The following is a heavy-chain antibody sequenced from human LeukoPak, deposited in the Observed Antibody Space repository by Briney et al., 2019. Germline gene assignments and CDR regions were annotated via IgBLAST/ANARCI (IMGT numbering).Heavy chain of an antibody. J-gene: IGHJ4*02. CDR2: INTDGRTT. Sequence: GGSLRLSCAASGFTFSNYWMHWVRQAPGKGLVWVSRINTDGRTTTYADSVKGRFTISRDNAKNTLYLQMNSLRAEDTAVYYCARVGGYDILTGYFDYWGQGTLVTVSS. D-gene: IGHD3-9*01. CDR1: GFTFSNYW. V-gene: IGHV3-74*01. CDR3: ARVGGYDILTGYFDY.